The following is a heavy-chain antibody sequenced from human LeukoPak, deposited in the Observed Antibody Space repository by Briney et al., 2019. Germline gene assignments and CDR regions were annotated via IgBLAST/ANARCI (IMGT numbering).Heavy chain of an antibody. J-gene: IGHJ4*02. CDR2: IYPGDSDT. Sequence: GESLKISCKGSGYSFTSYWIGWVRQTPGKGLEWMGIIYPGDSDTRYSPSFQGQVTISADKSISTAYLQWSSLKASDTALYYCARTGVWRDSSGYYDYWGQGTLVTVSS. D-gene: IGHD3-22*01. V-gene: IGHV5-51*01. CDR1: GYSFTSYW. CDR3: ARTGVWRDSSGYYDY.